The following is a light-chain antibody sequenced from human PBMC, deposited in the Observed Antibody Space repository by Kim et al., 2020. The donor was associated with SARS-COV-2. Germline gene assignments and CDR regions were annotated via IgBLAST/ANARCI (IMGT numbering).Light chain of an antibody. J-gene: IGKJ1*01. V-gene: IGKV1-27*01. CDR1: QDIKNY. CDR2: AAS. Sequence: DIQMAQSPSSLSASVGDRVTITCRASQDIKNYLAWYRQKPGKVPEVLIYAASILQSGVPSRISGSGSGTDFTLTINSLQPEDVATYYCQKYNSAPWKLGQGTKVDIK. CDR3: QKYNSAPWK.